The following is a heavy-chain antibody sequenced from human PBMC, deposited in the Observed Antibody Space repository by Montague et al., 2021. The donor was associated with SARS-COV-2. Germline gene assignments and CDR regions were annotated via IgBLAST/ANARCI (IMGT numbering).Heavy chain of an antibody. V-gene: IGHV4-59*02. CDR1: GDSVGDYY. D-gene: IGHD1-26*01. J-gene: IGHJ5*02. Sequence: SETLSLTCSVSGDSVGDYYWSWIRQPPGMGLEWIGYISNSESAKYSHSYSGNTKYAPPFQSRVTISLDTSKNQVSLQVTFVTASDTATYFCARLAVGMGVPMGGWLDPWGQGTRVIVSS. CDR2: ISNSESAKYSHSYSGNT. CDR3: ARLAVGMGVPMGGWLDP.